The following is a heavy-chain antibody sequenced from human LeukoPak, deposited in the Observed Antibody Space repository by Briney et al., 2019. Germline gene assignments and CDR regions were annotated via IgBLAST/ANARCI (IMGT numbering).Heavy chain of an antibody. J-gene: IGHJ5*02. D-gene: IGHD3-10*01. CDR2: IYNSGST. V-gene: IGHV4-59*01. CDR3: ARSTYYNSGSYYNWFDP. CDR1: GGSICSYY. Sequence: SETLSLTCTVSGGSICSYYWSWIRQPPGKGLEWIGYIYNSGSTDYNPSLKSRVTISGDTSKNQFSLKLSSVTAADTAFYYCARSTYYNSGSYYNWFDPWGQGTLVTVSS.